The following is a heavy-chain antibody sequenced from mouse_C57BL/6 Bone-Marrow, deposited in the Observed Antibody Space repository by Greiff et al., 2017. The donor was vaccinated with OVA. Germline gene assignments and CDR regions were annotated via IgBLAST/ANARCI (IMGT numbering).Heavy chain of an antibody. J-gene: IGHJ2*01. CDR3: TTGDYDCGSLNFDD. V-gene: IGHV5-9-1*02. Sequence: EVQLVESGEGLVKPGGSLKLSCAASGFTFSSYAMSWVRQTPEKRLEWVAYISSDGGCIYYADTVKGRFTISRDNARNTLYLHMSSLKSEDTAMNYCTTGDYDCGSLNFDDWGQGTTLTVSS. CDR1: GFTFSSYA. CDR2: ISSDGGCI. D-gene: IGHD2-4*01.